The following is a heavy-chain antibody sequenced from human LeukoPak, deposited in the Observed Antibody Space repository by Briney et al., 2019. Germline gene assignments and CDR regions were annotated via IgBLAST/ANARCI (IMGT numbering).Heavy chain of an antibody. CDR3: ARDLYYDSSGYRYYYYGMDV. V-gene: IGHV3-30-3*01. CDR2: ISYVGSNK. Sequence: PGGSLRLSCAASGFTFSSYAMHWVRQAPGKGLEWVAVISYVGSNKYYADSVKGRFTISRDNSKNTLYLQMNSLRAEDTAVYYCARDLYYDSSGYRYYYYGMDVWGQGTTVTVSS. J-gene: IGHJ6*02. D-gene: IGHD3-22*01. CDR1: GFTFSSYA.